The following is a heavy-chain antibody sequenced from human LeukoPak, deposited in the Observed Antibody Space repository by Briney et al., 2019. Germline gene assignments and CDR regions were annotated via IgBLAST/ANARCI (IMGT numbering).Heavy chain of an antibody. Sequence: SETLSLTCTVSGGSISSYYWSWIRQPPGKGLEWIGYIYYSGSTNYNPSLKSRVAISVDTSKNQFSLKLSSVTAADTAVYYCARLSRSGSRVDYWGQGTLVTVSS. J-gene: IGHJ4*02. CDR1: GGSISSYY. V-gene: IGHV4-59*08. D-gene: IGHD5-12*01. CDR2: IYYSGST. CDR3: ARLSRSGSRVDY.